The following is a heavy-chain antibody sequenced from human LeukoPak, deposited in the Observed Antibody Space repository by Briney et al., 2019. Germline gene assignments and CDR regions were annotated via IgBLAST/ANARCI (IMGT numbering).Heavy chain of an antibody. CDR1: GFTFSRYS. V-gene: IGHV3-21*01. Sequence: GGSLRLSCEASGFTFSRYSMNWVRQAPGKGLEWVSSISSSGTYINDADSVKGRFTISRDNAKNSLYLQMNSLRAEDTAVYYCGRSSGDVWGQGTTVTVSS. J-gene: IGHJ6*02. CDR3: GRSSGDV. CDR2: ISSSGTYI.